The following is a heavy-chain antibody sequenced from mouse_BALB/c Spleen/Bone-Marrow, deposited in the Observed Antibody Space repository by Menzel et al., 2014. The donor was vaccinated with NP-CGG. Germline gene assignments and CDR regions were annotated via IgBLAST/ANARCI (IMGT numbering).Heavy chain of an antibody. V-gene: IGHV1S130*01. CDR3: ARIYYGNFYAMDY. D-gene: IGHD2-1*01. CDR2: IHPNSGNT. Sequence: QVQLKQSGSVLVRPGASVKLSCKASGYTFTSSWMHWAKQRPGQGLEWIGEIHPNSGNTNYNEKFKGKATLTVDTSSSTAYVDLSSLTSEDSAVYYCARIYYGNFYAMDYWGQGTSATVSS. CDR1: GYTFTSSW. J-gene: IGHJ4*01.